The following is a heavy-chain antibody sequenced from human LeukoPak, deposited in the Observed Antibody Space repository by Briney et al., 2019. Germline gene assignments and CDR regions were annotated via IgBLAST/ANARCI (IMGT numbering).Heavy chain of an antibody. CDR2: ISDTGGTT. Sequence: GGSLRLSCAASGFIFTNYAMYWVRQAPGKGLEYVSGISDTGGTTYYADSVRGRLTIARDNSKNTLYVQMNSLRVEDTAVYYCARLSLWFGIRSRDAFDIWGQGTVVTASS. V-gene: IGHV3-23*01. D-gene: IGHD3-10*01. CDR3: ARLSLWFGIRSRDAFDI. CDR1: GFIFTNYA. J-gene: IGHJ3*02.